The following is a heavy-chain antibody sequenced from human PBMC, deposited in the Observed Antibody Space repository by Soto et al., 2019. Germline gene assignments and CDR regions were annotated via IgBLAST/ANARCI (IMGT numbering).Heavy chain of an antibody. Sequence: QVQLVQSGAEVKKPGSSVKVSCKASGGTFSSYAISWVRQAPGQGLEWMGGIIPISGTANYAQKFQGRVTITAAESTSPASMELSSLRSEDTAVYYCARSQGSSTSLEIYYYYYYGMDVWGQGTRVTVSS. CDR1: GGTFSSYA. J-gene: IGHJ6*02. CDR2: IIPISGTA. D-gene: IGHD2-2*01. CDR3: ARSQGSSTSLEIYYYYYYGMDV. V-gene: IGHV1-69*01.